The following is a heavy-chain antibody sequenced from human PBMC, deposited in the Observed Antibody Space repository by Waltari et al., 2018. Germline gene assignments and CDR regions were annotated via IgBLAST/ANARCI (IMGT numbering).Heavy chain of an antibody. Sequence: EVQLVESGGGLVQPGGSLRLSCAVSGFTFSGYRLNWVRQAPGRGLEGVSELSPGGDTIYDADSVKGRFTISRDSARNSLYLQMNSLRAEDTAVYYCARIRGVSGSYYSDFWGQGTLVTVSS. J-gene: IGHJ4*02. V-gene: IGHV3-48*04. CDR1: GFTFSGYR. CDR2: LSPGGDTI. D-gene: IGHD3-10*01. CDR3: ARIRGVSGSYYSDF.